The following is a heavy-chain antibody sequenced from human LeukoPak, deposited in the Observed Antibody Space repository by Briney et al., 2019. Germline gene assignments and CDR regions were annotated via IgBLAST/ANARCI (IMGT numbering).Heavy chain of an antibody. CDR3: ASAYGSGSEFFDY. J-gene: IGHJ4*02. V-gene: IGHV3-33*01. D-gene: IGHD3-10*01. Sequence: PGGSLRLSCAASGFTFSNYGMHWVRQAPGKGLEWVAVIWSDEINKYYADSVKGRFTISRDNSKNTLYLQMNSLRAEDTAVYYCASAYGSGSEFFDYWGQGTLVTVSS. CDR1: GFTFSNYG. CDR2: IWSDEINK.